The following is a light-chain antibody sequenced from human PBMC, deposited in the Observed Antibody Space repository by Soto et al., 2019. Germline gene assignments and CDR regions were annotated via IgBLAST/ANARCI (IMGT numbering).Light chain of an antibody. J-gene: IGLJ2*01. CDR1: SSDVGTYNY. V-gene: IGLV2-14*01. CDR3: SSYTGSSTSVV. Sequence: QSALTQPASVSGSSGQSITISCTGTSSDVGTYNYVSWYQQHPGKAPKLMIYDVSNRPSGVSDRFSGSKSGNTASLTISGLQAEDEADYYCSSYTGSSTSVVFGGGTKLTVL. CDR2: DVS.